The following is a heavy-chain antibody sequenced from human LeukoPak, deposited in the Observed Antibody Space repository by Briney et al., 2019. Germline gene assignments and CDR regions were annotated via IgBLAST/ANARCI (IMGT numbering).Heavy chain of an antibody. D-gene: IGHD3-10*01. J-gene: IGHJ1*01. Sequence: PSETLSLTCAVYGGSFSGYYWSWIRQPPGKGLEWIGEINHSGSTNYNPSLKSRVTISVDTSKNQFSLKLSSVTAADTAVYYCARRDLLWFGETRGYFQHWGQGTLVTVSS. CDR3: ARRDLLWFGETRGYFQH. CDR1: GGSFSGYY. V-gene: IGHV4-34*01. CDR2: INHSGST.